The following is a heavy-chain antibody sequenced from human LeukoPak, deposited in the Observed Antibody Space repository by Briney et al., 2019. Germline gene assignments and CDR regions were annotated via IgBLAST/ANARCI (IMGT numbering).Heavy chain of an antibody. CDR2: IYIGGST. J-gene: IGHJ6*04. CDR3: ARNFPGRTEDV. D-gene: IGHD1-14*01. Sequence: SETLSLTCIVSGGSISSYYWNWIRQSAGKGLEWIGRIYIGGSTSYNPSLKSRVTISADMSQNQLSLKVTSVTAADTAVYYCARNFPGRTEDVWGKGTTVIVSS. CDR1: GGSISSYY. V-gene: IGHV4-4*07.